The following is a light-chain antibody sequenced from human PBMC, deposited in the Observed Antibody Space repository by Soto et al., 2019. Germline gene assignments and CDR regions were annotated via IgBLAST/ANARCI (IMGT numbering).Light chain of an antibody. Sequence: QSALTQPASVSGSPGQSITLSCTGSSSDIGAWNYVSWFQQHPGKAPKLIIYDNERPSGVPDRFSGSKSGTSASLAISGLQSDDEADYYCAAWDASLNGVVFGGGTQLTVL. CDR1: SSDIGAWNY. CDR2: DN. V-gene: IGLV2-14*03. CDR3: AAWDASLNGVV. J-gene: IGLJ2*01.